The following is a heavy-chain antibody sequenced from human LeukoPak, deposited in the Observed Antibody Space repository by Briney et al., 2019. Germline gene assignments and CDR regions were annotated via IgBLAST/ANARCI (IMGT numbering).Heavy chain of an antibody. CDR3: ARADPKYYYDSSGQFDY. D-gene: IGHD3-22*01. Sequence: GGSLRLSCAASGFTFSSYWMSWVRQAPGKGLEWVSGITSGTRTYYADSVKGRFTISRDNSKNTLYLQMNSLRAEDTAVYYCARADPKYYYDSSGQFDYWGQGTLVTVSS. J-gene: IGHJ4*02. V-gene: IGHV3-23*01. CDR2: ITSGTRT. CDR1: GFTFSSYW.